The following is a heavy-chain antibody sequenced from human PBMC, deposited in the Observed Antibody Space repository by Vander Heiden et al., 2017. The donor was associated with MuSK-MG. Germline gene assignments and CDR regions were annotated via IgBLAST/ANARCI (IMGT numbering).Heavy chain of an antibody. CDR1: GFTFGSYG. V-gene: IGHV3-33*01. Sequence: QVQLVAAGGGVVGPGWSLSLSCSASGFTFGSYGMHWVGQAPGKGLEWVAVIWYDGSNKYYADSVKGRFTISRDNSKNTLYLQMNSLRAEDTAVYYCARGAPRARYDAFDIWGQGTMVTVSS. J-gene: IGHJ3*02. CDR2: IWYDGSNK. CDR3: ARGAPRARYDAFDI. D-gene: IGHD3-9*01.